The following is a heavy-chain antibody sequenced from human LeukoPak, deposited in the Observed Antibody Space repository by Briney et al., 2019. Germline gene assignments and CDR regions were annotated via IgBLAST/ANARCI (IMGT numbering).Heavy chain of an antibody. Sequence: ASVKVSCKASGYTFTNYDINWVRLATGQGLEWMGWISTYNDNTVYAQKFQGRVTMTTDTSTSTAYMELRSLRSDDTAVYYCAREKSSGWYGGSAFDIWGQGTMVTVSS. D-gene: IGHD6-19*01. V-gene: IGHV1-18*01. CDR2: ISTYNDNT. CDR1: GYTFTNYD. CDR3: AREKSSGWYGGSAFDI. J-gene: IGHJ3*02.